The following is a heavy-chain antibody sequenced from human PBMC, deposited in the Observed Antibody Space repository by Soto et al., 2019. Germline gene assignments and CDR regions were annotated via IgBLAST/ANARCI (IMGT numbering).Heavy chain of an antibody. CDR3: AIPVWFGEFLNWFDP. CDR1: GGTFSSYA. Sequence: QVQLVQSGAEVKKPGSSVKVSCKASGGTFSSYAISWVRQAPGQGLEWMGGINPIFGTANYAQKFQGRVTNTADESTSTAYMELSSLRSEYTAVYYCAIPVWFGEFLNWFDPWGQGTLVTVSS. D-gene: IGHD3-10*01. V-gene: IGHV1-69*01. J-gene: IGHJ5*02. CDR2: INPIFGTA.